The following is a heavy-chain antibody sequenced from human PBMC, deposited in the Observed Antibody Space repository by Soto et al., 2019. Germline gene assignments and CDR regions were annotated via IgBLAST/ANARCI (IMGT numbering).Heavy chain of an antibody. CDR3: AVAHYGTAYYYYMDG. Sequence: ASVKVSCKASGYTFTSYDINWVRQATGQGLEWMGWMNPNSGNTGYAQKFQGRVTMTRNTSISTAYMELSSLRSEDTAVYYCAVAHYGTAYYYYMDGWGKGITVTVSS. D-gene: IGHD3-10*01. CDR2: MNPNSGNT. V-gene: IGHV1-8*01. J-gene: IGHJ6*03. CDR1: GYTFTSYD.